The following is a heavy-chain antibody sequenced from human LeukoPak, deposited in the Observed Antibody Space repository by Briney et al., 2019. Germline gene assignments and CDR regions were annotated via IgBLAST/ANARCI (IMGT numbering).Heavy chain of an antibody. J-gene: IGHJ6*02. CDR1: GGSISSGGYY. D-gene: IGHD6-13*01. Sequence: SETPSLTCTVSGGSISSGGYYWSWIRQHPGKGLEWIGYIYYSGSTYYNPSLKSRVTISVDTSKNQFSLKLSSVTAADTAVYYCARIAAAGKDYYYGMDVWGQGTTVTVSS. CDR3: ARIAAAGKDYYYGMDV. V-gene: IGHV4-31*03. CDR2: IYYSGST.